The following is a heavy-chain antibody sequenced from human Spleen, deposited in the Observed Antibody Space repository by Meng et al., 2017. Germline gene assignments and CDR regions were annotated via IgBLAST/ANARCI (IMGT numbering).Heavy chain of an antibody. J-gene: IGHJ4*02. V-gene: IGHV4-34*01. D-gene: IGHD4-11*01. CDR1: GGSFSDYY. Sequence: QGQLPQWGGGLLKPSETLSLICVVSGGSFSDYYWSWIRQPPGKGLEWIGEINHSGSTNYNPSLESRATISVDTSQNNLSLKLSSVTAADSAVYYCARGPTTMAHDFDYWGQGTLVTVSS. CDR3: ARGPTTMAHDFDY. CDR2: INHSGST.